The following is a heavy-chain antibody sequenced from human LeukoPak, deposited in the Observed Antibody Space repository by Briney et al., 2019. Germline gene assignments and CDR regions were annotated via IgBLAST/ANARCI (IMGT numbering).Heavy chain of an antibody. CDR3: ARVTLRLWFRELLYPTYYYYYMDV. CDR2: MNPNSGNT. Sequence: ASVKVSCKASGYTFTSYDINWVRQATGQGLEWMGWMNPNSGNTGYAQKFQGRVTMTRNTSISTACMELSSLRSEDTAVYYCARVTLRLWFRELLYPTYYYYYMDVWGKGTTVTVSS. CDR1: GYTFTSYD. V-gene: IGHV1-8*01. D-gene: IGHD3-10*01. J-gene: IGHJ6*03.